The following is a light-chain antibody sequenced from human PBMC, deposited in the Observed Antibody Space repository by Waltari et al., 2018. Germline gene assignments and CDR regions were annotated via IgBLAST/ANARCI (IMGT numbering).Light chain of an antibody. V-gene: IGKV3-11*01. CDR2: DTS. CDR3: QQRSNWPPLLT. Sequence: EIVLTQSPATQSLSPGERATLSCRASQSVSRYLAWYQQKPGQAPRLLIYDTSSRATGIPARFSGSGSETDFTLTISSLEPEDSAVYYCQQRSNWPPLLTFGGGTKVEI. J-gene: IGKJ4*01. CDR1: QSVSRY.